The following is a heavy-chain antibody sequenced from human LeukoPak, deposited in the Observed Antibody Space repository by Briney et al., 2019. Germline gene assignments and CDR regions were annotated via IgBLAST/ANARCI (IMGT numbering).Heavy chain of an antibody. CDR2: IYYSGST. CDR1: GGSVSSGSYY. V-gene: IGHV4-61*01. J-gene: IGHJ3*02. D-gene: IGHD3-10*01. CDR3: ARGTPGVWFRELLLDAFDI. Sequence: PSETLSLTCTVSGGSVSSGSYYWSWIRQPPGKGLEWIGYIYYSGSTNYNPSLKSRVTISVDTSKNQFSLKLSSVTAADTAVYYCARGTPGVWFRELLLDAFDIWGQGTMVTVSS.